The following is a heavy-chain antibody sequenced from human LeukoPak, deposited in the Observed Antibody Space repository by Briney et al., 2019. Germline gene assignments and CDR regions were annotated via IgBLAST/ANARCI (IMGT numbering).Heavy chain of an antibody. CDR1: GFTFSSYE. CDR3: AREGDYGDYGLGAFDI. J-gene: IGHJ3*02. Sequence: PGGSLRLSCAASGFTFSSYEMNWVRQAPGKGLEWVSSISSGRTIYYADSVKGRFTISRDNAENSLYLQMNSLRAEDTAVYYCAREGDYGDYGLGAFDIWGQGTMVTVSS. CDR2: ISSGRTI. V-gene: IGHV3-48*03. D-gene: IGHD4-17*01.